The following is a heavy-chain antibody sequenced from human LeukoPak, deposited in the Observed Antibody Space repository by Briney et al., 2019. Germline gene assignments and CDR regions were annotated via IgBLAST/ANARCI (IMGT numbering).Heavy chain of an antibody. CDR2: IRSKAYGGTT. CDR1: GFTFSSYE. J-gene: IGHJ4*02. V-gene: IGHV3-49*04. D-gene: IGHD1-26*01. CDR3: TRDLIVGATEILYYY. Sequence: PGGSLRLSCAASGFTFSSYEMNWVRQAPGKGLEWVGFIRSKAYGGTTEYAASVKGRFTISRDDSKSIAYLQMNSLKTEDTAVYYCTRDLIVGATEILYYYWGQGTLVTVSS.